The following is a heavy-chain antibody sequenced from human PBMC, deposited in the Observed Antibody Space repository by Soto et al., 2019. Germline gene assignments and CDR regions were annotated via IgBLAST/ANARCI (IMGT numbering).Heavy chain of an antibody. V-gene: IGHV1-18*01. D-gene: IGHD3-16*01. J-gene: IGHJ4*02. CDR1: GYTFTSYG. Sequence: QVQLVQSGAEVKKPGASVKVSCKASGYTFTSYGISWVRQAPGQGLEWMGWISAYNGNTNYAQKLQGRVTMTTDTSTSTAYMELRSLRSDDTAMYYCARQGNPMITFGGVTFDYWGQGTLVTVSS. CDR2: ISAYNGNT. CDR3: ARQGNPMITFGGVTFDY.